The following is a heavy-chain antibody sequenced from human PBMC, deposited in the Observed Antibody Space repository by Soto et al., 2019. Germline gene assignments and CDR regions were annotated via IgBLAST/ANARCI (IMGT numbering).Heavy chain of an antibody. D-gene: IGHD4-4*01. Sequence: QVQLVESGGGVVQPGRSLRLSCAASGFTFSSYAMHWVRQAPGKGLGWVAVISYDGSNKYYADSVKGRFTISRDNSKNTLYLQMNSLRAEDTAVYYCARWVHTDSNYGYDYWGQGTLVTVSS. CDR2: ISYDGSNK. J-gene: IGHJ4*02. CDR3: ARWVHTDSNYGYDY. V-gene: IGHV3-30-3*01. CDR1: GFTFSSYA.